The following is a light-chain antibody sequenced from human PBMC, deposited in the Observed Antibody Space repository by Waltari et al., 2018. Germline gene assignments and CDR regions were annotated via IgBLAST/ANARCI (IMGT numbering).Light chain of an antibody. J-gene: IGLJ1*01. CDR3: SAYRGSSTLYV. V-gene: IGLV2-14*01. Sequence: QSALTQPASVSGSPGQSITISCTGTSSDIGGYSSVSWHQQHPGKAPKLMIYDVTKRPSGGSNRFAGANSGSTAYQTSSGLQAEDEADYYYSAYRGSSTLYVFGTGTKVTVL. CDR2: DVT. CDR1: SSDIGGYSS.